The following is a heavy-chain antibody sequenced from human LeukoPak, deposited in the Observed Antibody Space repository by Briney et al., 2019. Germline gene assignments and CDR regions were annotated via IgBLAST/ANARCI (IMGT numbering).Heavy chain of an antibody. CDR3: AKYANGGPQDY. D-gene: IGHD2-2*01. J-gene: IGHJ4*02. Sequence: GGSLRLSCAASGFTFSDYVMSWVRQAPGKGLEWVSAISGSGGSTYYGDSVKGRFTISRDNSKNTPYLQMNSLRAEDTAVYYCAKYANGGPQDYWGQGTLVTVSP. CDR1: GFTFSDYV. V-gene: IGHV3-23*01. CDR2: ISGSGGST.